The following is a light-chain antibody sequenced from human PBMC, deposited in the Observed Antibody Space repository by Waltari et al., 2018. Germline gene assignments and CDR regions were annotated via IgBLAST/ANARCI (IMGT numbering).Light chain of an antibody. V-gene: IGKV3-15*01. CDR2: EAS. CDR3: QQYNNWLPWT. Sequence: EIVMTQSPATLSVSPGERATLSCRAGQSVSSNLAWYQQKPGQAPRHLIYEASTRATGIPARFSGSGSGAEFTLTISSLQSEDFTVYYCQQYNNWLPWTFGQGTKVEIK. J-gene: IGKJ1*01. CDR1: QSVSSN.